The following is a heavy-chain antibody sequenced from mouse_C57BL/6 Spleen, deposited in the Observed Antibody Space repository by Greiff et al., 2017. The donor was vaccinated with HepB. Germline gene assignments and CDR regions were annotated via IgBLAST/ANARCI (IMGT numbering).Heavy chain of an antibody. D-gene: IGHD1-1*01. Sequence: VQLQQPGAELVMPGASVKLSCKASGYTFTSYWMHWVKQRPGQGLEWIGEIDPSDSYTNYNQKFKGKSTLTVDKSSSTAYMQLSSLTSEDSAVYYCASGVVVPDYWGQGTTLTVSS. V-gene: IGHV1-69*01. CDR3: ASGVVVPDY. CDR1: GYTFTSYW. CDR2: IDPSDSYT. J-gene: IGHJ2*01.